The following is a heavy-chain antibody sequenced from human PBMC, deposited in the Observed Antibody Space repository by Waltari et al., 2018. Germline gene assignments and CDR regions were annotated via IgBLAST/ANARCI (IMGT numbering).Heavy chain of an antibody. CDR2: ISAYNGNT. V-gene: IGHV1-18*04. D-gene: IGHD2-15*01. CDR1: GYTFTSYG. Sequence: VQLVQAGAQVKKPGASVQVSCTASGYTFTSYGIRWVRQAPGQGHEWMGWISAYNGNTNYAQKLQGRVTMTTDTSTSTAYMELRSLRSDDTAVYYCARYCSGGSCYWDHYYGMDVWGQGTTVTVSS. CDR3: ARYCSGGSCYWDHYYGMDV. J-gene: IGHJ6*02.